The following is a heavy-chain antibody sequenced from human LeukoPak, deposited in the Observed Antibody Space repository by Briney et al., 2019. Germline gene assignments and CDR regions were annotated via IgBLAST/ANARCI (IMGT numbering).Heavy chain of an antibody. V-gene: IGHV4-34*01. CDR2: INHSGST. CDR3: ARGFGYCSSTSCSHHPFDI. J-gene: IGHJ3*02. CDR1: GGSFSGYY. D-gene: IGHD2-2*01. Sequence: SETLSLTCAVHGGSFSGYYWSWIRQPPGKGLEWIGEINHSGSTNYNPSLKSRVTISVDTSKNQFSLKLSSVTAADTAVYYCARGFGYCSSTSCSHHPFDIWGQGTMVTVSS.